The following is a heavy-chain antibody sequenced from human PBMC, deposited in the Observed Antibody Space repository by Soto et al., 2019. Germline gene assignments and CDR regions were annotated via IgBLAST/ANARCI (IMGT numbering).Heavy chain of an antibody. Sequence: GESLKISCKGSGYSFTSYWIGWVRQMPGKGLEWMGIIYPGDSDTRYSPSFQGQVTISADKSISTAYLQWSSLKASDTAMYYCAVSYYYDSSGYYLDDFDIWGQGTMVTVSS. V-gene: IGHV5-51*01. CDR3: AVSYYYDSSGYYLDDFDI. CDR1: GYSFTSYW. J-gene: IGHJ3*02. CDR2: IYPGDSDT. D-gene: IGHD3-22*01.